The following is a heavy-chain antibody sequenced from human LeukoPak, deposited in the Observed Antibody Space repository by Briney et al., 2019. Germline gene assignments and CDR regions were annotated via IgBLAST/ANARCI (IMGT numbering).Heavy chain of an antibody. CDR3: ARVRVYYYDSSGYSDY. D-gene: IGHD3-22*01. V-gene: IGHV3-7*01. Sequence: GGSLSLSCAASGFRFSRYWMSWVRQAPGKGLEWVANIKEDGSEKYYVDSVKGRFSISRDNAKNSLYLQMKSLRAEDTAVYYCARVRVYYYDSSGYSDYWGQGDPVTVSS. CDR1: GFRFSRYW. CDR2: IKEDGSEK. J-gene: IGHJ4*02.